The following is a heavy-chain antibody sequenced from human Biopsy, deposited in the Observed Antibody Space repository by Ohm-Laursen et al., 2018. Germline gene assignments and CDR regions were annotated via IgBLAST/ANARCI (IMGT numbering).Heavy chain of an antibody. Sequence: GASVKVSCKVSGYNFGNYYINWVRKVPGQGLEWLGVVNPVAEATMYAQKFQDRITLTRDASTNTVYMDLTSLTSEDTAVYYCARESPLRLGVCGAIRCFKEVFGMDVWGQGTTVIVSS. J-gene: IGHJ6*02. D-gene: IGHD2-21*01. CDR3: ARESPLRLGVCGAIRCFKEVFGMDV. CDR2: VNPVAEAT. V-gene: IGHV1-46*01. CDR1: GYNFGNYY.